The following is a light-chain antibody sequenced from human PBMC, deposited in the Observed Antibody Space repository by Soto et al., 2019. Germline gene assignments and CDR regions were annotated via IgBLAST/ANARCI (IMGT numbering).Light chain of an antibody. Sequence: QSALAQPASVSGSPGQSITISCTGTSSDVGNYDLVSWYQQHPGKAPRLMIYEDTKRPSGATYRFSGSKSGNPASLAISGLQAEDVVDYYSCSYAGSSTDVFGNGTKGTVL. CDR1: SSDVGNYDL. CDR3: CSYAGSSTDV. CDR2: EDT. V-gene: IGLV2-23*01. J-gene: IGLJ1*01.